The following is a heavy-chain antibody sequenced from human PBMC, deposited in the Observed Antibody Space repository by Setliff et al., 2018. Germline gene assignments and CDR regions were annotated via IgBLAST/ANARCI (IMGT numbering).Heavy chain of an antibody. CDR1: GASISGYY. D-gene: IGHD3-22*01. CDR3: AREGDTSGYYYGGGFDY. CDR2: LYYSGTT. Sequence: KPSETLSLTCSVSGASISGYYWSWIRQSPTKGLEWIGSLYYSGTTSYNPSLKSRVTMSADTSKRQFFLKLSSVTTADTALYYCAREGDTSGYYYGGGFDYWGQGIPVTVSS. V-gene: IGHV4-59*01. J-gene: IGHJ4*02.